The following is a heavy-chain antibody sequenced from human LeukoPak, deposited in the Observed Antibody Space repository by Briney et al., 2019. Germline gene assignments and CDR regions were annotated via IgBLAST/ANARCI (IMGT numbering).Heavy chain of an antibody. Sequence: PSETLSLTCTVSGVSISSGGYYWSWIRQHPGKGLEWIGYIYYSGSTYYNPSLKSRATISVDTSKNQFSLKLSSVTAADTAVYYCARDGSARNAFDIWGQGTMVTVSS. CDR1: GVSISSGGYY. CDR2: IYYSGST. V-gene: IGHV4-31*03. D-gene: IGHD2-2*03. CDR3: ARDGSARNAFDI. J-gene: IGHJ3*02.